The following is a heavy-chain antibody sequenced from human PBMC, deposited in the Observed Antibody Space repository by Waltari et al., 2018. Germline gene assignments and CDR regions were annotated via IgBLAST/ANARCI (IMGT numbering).Heavy chain of an antibody. V-gene: IGHV4-4*07. J-gene: IGHJ6*03. D-gene: IGHD3-9*01. Sequence: QVQLQESGPGLVKPSETLSLTCTVSGGSISNNYWNWVRQPAGKGLEWIWRFYVGGTTDYNPSLRSRVTMSVDTSKKQFSLRLSSVTAADTAVYFCAGRYYYYMDVWGKGTTVTVSS. CDR1: GGSISNNY. CDR3: AGRYYYYMDV. CDR2: FYVGGTT.